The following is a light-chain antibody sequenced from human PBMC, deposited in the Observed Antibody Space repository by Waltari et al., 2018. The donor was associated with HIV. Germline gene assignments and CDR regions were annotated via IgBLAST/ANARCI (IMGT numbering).Light chain of an antibody. CDR3: QQYDSYPLT. Sequence: DIKITQSHSTLSASIGDKVTITFRASQMVNIALAWYQQKPGKAPKLLLYSASSLQSDVPPRFSGSESGTDFTLTISSLQSDDFATYYCQQYDSYPLTFGQGTKLEIK. J-gene: IGKJ2*01. CDR1: QMVNIA. V-gene: IGKV1-5*03. CDR2: SAS.